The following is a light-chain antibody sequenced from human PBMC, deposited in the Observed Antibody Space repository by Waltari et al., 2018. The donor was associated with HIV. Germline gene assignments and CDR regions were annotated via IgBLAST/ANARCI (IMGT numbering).Light chain of an antibody. V-gene: IGLV2-14*03. J-gene: IGLJ3*02. Sequence: QSALTQPASVSGSPGQSITISCTGTSSDVGGYNYVSWYQQHPGKAPKLMIYDVSMRPSGVSNRFSGSKSGNTASLTISGLQAEDEADYYCSSYTSSSTLEVFGGGTKLTVL. CDR1: SSDVGGYNY. CDR2: DVS. CDR3: SSYTSSSTLEV.